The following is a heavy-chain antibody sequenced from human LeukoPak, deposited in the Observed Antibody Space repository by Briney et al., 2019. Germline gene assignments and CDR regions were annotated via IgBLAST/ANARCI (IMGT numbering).Heavy chain of an antibody. CDR1: GGSISSYY. Sequence: SETLSLTCTVSGGSISSYYWSWIRQPPGKGLEWIGHIYYSGSTNYNPSLKSRVTISVDTSKKQFSLKLSSVTAADTAVYYCARGGARYYDILTGYYTEPFDYWGQGTLVTVSS. V-gene: IGHV4-59*01. CDR2: IYYSGST. J-gene: IGHJ4*02. CDR3: ARGGARYYDILTGYYTEPFDY. D-gene: IGHD3-9*01.